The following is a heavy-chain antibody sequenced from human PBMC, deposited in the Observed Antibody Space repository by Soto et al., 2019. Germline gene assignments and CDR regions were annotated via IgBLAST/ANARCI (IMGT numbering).Heavy chain of an antibody. CDR3: ASSVYYYDSSGYYDY. J-gene: IGHJ4*02. V-gene: IGHV4-59*01. CDR1: GGSISSYY. Sequence: SETLSLTCTVSGGSISSYYWSWIRQPPGKGLVWIGYIYYSGSTNYNPSLKSRVTISVDTSKNQFSLKLSSVTAADTAVYYCASSVYYYDSSGYYDYWGQGTLVTVSS. D-gene: IGHD3-22*01. CDR2: IYYSGST.